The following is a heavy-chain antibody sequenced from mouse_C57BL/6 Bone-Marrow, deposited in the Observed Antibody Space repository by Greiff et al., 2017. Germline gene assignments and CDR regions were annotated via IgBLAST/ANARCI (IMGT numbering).Heavy chain of an antibody. V-gene: IGHV5-6*01. Sequence: EVNLVESGGDLVKPGGSLKLSCAASGFTFSSYGMSWVRQTPDKRLEWVATISSGGSYTYYPDSVKGRFTISRDNAKNTLYLQMSSLKSEDTAMYYCAGGLGDLDYWGQGTTLTVSS. J-gene: IGHJ2*01. CDR3: AGGLGDLDY. CDR1: GFTFSSYG. D-gene: IGHD4-1*01. CDR2: ISSGGSYT.